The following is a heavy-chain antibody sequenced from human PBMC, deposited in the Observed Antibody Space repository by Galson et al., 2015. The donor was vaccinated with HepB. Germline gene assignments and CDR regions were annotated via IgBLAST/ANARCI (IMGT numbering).Heavy chain of an antibody. CDR3: ARDWLSGYSYGTYYYYGMDV. Sequence: SLRLSCAASGFTFSDYYMSWIRQAPGKGLEWVSYISSSSSYTNYADSVKGRFTISRDNAKNSLYLQMNRLRAEDTAVYYCARDWLSGYSYGTYYYYGMDVWGQGTTVTVSS. V-gene: IGHV3-11*06. CDR2: ISSSSSYT. CDR1: GFTFSDYY. J-gene: IGHJ6*02. D-gene: IGHD5-18*01.